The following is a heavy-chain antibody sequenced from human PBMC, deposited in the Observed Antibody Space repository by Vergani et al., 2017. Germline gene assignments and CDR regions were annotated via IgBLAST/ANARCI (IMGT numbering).Heavy chain of an antibody. CDR1: GGSISSSNW. Sequence: QVQLQESGPGLVKPSGTLSLTCAVSGGSISSSNWWSWVRQPPGKGLEWIGEIYHSGSTNYNPSLKSRVTISVDKSKNQFSLKLSSVTAADTAVYYCAGPLGYCSGGSCRDYYYYYYMDVWGKGP. D-gene: IGHD2-15*01. CDR2: IYHSGST. V-gene: IGHV4-4*02. J-gene: IGHJ6*03. CDR3: AGPLGYCSGGSCRDYYYYYYMDV.